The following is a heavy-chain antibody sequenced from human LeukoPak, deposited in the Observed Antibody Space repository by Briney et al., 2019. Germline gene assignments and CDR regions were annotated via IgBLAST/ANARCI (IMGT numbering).Heavy chain of an antibody. CDR2: IYHSGST. CDR1: GYSISSGYY. Sequence: PSETLSLTCTVSGYSISSGYYWGWIRQPPGKGLEWIGSIYHSGSTYYNPSLKSRVTISVDTSKNQFSLKLSSVTAADTAVYYCARGVWSIAAAGHFDYWGQGTLVTVSS. CDR3: ARGVWSIAAAGHFDY. V-gene: IGHV4-38-2*02. J-gene: IGHJ4*02. D-gene: IGHD6-13*01.